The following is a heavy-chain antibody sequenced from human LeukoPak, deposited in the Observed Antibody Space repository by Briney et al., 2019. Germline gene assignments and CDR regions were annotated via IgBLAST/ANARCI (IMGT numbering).Heavy chain of an antibody. Sequence: SETLSLTCTVSGGSISSSSYYWGWIRQPPGKGLEWIGSIYYSGSTYYNPSLKSRVTISVDTSKNQFSLKLSSVTAADTAVYYCARDRSRSSTSLKNWFDPWGQGTLATVSS. CDR3: ARDRSRSSTSLKNWFDP. CDR1: GGSISSSSYY. CDR2: IYYSGST. V-gene: IGHV4-39*02. J-gene: IGHJ5*02. D-gene: IGHD2-2*01.